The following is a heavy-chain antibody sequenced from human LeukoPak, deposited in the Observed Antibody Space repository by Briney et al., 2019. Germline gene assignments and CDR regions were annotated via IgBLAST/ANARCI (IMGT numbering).Heavy chain of an antibody. CDR1: GGSISSYY. Sequence: SETLSLTCTVSGGSISSYYWSWIRQPAGKGLEWIGRIYTSGSTNYNPSLKSRVTMSVDTSKNQFSLKLSSVTAADTAVYYCARSPSDGGSGAAGSIGGWYYFDYWGQGTLVTVSS. CDR2: IYTSGST. J-gene: IGHJ4*02. CDR3: ARSPSDGGSGAAGSIGGWYYFDY. V-gene: IGHV4-4*07. D-gene: IGHD3-16*01.